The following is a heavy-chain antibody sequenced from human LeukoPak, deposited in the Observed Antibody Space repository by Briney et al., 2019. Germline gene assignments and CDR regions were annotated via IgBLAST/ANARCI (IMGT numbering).Heavy chain of an antibody. V-gene: IGHV4-34*01. D-gene: IGHD1-20*01. J-gene: IGHJ4*02. CDR3: ARGRYNWNY. CDR2: INHSGST. CDR1: GGSFSGYY. Sequence: PSETLSLTCAVYGGSFSGYYWSWIRQPQGKGLEWIGEINHSGSTNYNPSLKSRVTISVDTSKNQFSLKLSSVTAADTAVYYCARGRYNWNYWGQGTLVTVSS.